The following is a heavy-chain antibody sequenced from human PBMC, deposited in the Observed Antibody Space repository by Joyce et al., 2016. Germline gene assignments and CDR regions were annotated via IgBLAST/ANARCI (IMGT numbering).Heavy chain of an antibody. CDR2: ITPILDTV. Sequence: SSVQVSCKASGGAFGSYTITWLRQAPGQGPEWMGGITPILDTVKYTQKFKDRVKIIADESTNTAYVELSSLTSEDTAVYYCARGHDWYAAWGQGSQVTVSS. J-gene: IGHJ5*02. CDR1: GGAFGSYT. V-gene: IGHV1-69*16. CDR3: ARGHDWYAA. D-gene: IGHD3-9*01.